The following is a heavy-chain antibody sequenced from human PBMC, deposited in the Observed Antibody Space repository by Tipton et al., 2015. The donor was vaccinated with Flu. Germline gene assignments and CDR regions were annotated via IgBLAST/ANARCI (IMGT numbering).Heavy chain of an antibody. D-gene: IGHD3-22*01. Sequence: SLRLSCAASGFTFSNAWMSWVRQAPGKGLEWVGRTKSKTDGGTTDYAAPVKGRFTISRDDSKNTLYLQMNSLKTEDTAVYYCTTDRPETYYYDSSGYYHYYYYGMDVWGQGTTVTVSS. J-gene: IGHJ6*02. CDR2: TKSKTDGGTT. CDR1: GFTFSNAW. V-gene: IGHV3-15*01. CDR3: TTDRPETYYYDSSGYYHYYYYGMDV.